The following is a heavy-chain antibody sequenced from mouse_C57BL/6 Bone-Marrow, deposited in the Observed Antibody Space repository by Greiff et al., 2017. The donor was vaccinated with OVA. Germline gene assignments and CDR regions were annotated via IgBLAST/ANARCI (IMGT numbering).Heavy chain of an antibody. CDR1: GFTFSSYT. CDR3: AREGLRRFSWFAY. J-gene: IGHJ3*01. CDR2: ISGGGGNT. V-gene: IGHV5-9*01. Sequence: EVMLVESGGGLVKPGGSLKLSCAASGFTFSSYTMSWVRQTPEKRLEWVATISGGGGNTYYPDSVKGRFTISRDNAKNTLYLQMSSLRSEDTALYYCAREGLRRFSWFAYWGQGTLVTVSA. D-gene: IGHD2-4*01.